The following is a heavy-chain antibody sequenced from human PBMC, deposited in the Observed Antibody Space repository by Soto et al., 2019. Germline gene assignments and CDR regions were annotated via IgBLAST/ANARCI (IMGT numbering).Heavy chain of an antibody. V-gene: IGHV1-3*01. CDR2: INAGTGNT. Sequence: ASVKVSCKASGYTFTSHAMHWVRQAPGQRPEWLGWINAGTGNTRYSQKFEVRFTFSRDTSKNTLYLQMSSLRTEDTAVYYCVKDMGQAAVGIRYPYGLDVWGLGTTVTVSS. D-gene: IGHD6-13*01. CDR3: VKDMGQAAVGIRYPYGLDV. J-gene: IGHJ6*02. CDR1: GYTFTSHA.